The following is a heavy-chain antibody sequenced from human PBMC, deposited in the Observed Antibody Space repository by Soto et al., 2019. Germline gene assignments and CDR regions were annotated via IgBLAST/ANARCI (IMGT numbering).Heavy chain of an antibody. CDR1: GYTFTSYD. Sequence: ASVKVSCKASGYTFTSYDINCVRQATGQGLEWMGWMNPNSGNTGYAQKFQGTVTMTRNTSISTAYMELSSLRSEDTAVYYCARVRAGNDWVYYYYGMDVWGQETTVTVSS. V-gene: IGHV1-8*01. D-gene: IGHD3-16*01. J-gene: IGHJ6*02. CDR2: MNPNSGNT. CDR3: ARVRAGNDWVYYYYGMDV.